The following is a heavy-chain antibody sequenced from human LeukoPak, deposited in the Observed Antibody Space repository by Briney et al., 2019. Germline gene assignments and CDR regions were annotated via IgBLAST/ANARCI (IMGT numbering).Heavy chain of an antibody. D-gene: IGHD5-18*01. CDR2: ISYDGSNQ. CDR1: GFTFSTYA. J-gene: IGHJ4*02. CDR3: VRPPNTYGYTYFDY. Sequence: GRSLRLSCAASGFTFSTYAMHWVRQAPGKGLEWVAVISYDGSNQYYADSVKGRFTISRDNPKNTLYLQMNSLTAEDTAVYFCVRPPNTYGYTYFDYWGQGTLVTVSS. V-gene: IGHV3-30-3*01.